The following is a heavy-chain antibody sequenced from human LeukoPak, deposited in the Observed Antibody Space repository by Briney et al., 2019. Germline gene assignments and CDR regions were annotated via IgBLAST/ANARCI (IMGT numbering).Heavy chain of an antibody. Sequence: PGGSLRLSCAASGFTFSSDRMSWVRQAPGKGLEWVANIKQDGSEKYYVDSVKGRFTISRDNAKNSQYLQMNSVRAEDTAVYYCARDAAYDFWSGYEPHYYYMDVWGKGTTVTVSS. D-gene: IGHD3-3*01. CDR1: GFTFSSDR. V-gene: IGHV3-7*01. CDR3: ARDAAYDFWSGYEPHYYYMDV. CDR2: IKQDGSEK. J-gene: IGHJ6*03.